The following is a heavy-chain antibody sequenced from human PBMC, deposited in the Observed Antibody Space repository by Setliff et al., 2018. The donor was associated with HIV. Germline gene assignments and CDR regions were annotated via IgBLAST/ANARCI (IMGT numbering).Heavy chain of an antibody. CDR3: ARSALWFGEADWYFDL. J-gene: IGHJ2*01. CDR1: GGSISTYY. V-gene: IGHV4-4*09. Sequence: SETLSLTCTVSGGSISTYYCSWIRQPPGKGLEWIGYIYTSGSTNYNPSLKSRVTISLDTSKNQFSLKLRSVTAVDTAVYYCARSALWFGEADWYFDLWGRGTLVTVSS. CDR2: IYTSGST. D-gene: IGHD3-10*01.